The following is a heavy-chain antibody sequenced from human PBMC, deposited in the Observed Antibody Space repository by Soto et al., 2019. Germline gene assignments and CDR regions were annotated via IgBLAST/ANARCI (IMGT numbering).Heavy chain of an antibody. D-gene: IGHD3-16*01. CDR3: AKTAGYDYVWGSSGLDP. Sequence: GGSLRLSCASSGFTFSSYVMHWVRQAPGKGLEWVAVISYDGSDKYYADSVKGRFTISRDDSKNTLYLQMNSLRAEDTAVYYCAKTAGYDYVWGSSGLDPWGQGT. J-gene: IGHJ5*02. CDR1: GFTFSSYV. CDR2: ISYDGSDK. V-gene: IGHV3-30*18.